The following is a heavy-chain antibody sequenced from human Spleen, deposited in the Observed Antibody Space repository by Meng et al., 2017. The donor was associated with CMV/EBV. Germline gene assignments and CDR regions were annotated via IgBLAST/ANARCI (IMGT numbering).Heavy chain of an antibody. D-gene: IGHD5-12*01. CDR1: GDSITSTNYY. J-gene: IGHJ3*02. V-gene: IGHV4-39*07. Sequence: SETLSLTCTVSGDSITSTNYYWGWIRQPPGKGLEWIGRIYYSGTTYYNPSLKSRVTISVDTSKNQFSLKLSSVTAADTAVYYCARGPQVSWLRSRLAAFDIWGRGTMVTVSS. CDR2: IYYSGTT. CDR3: ARGPQVSWLRSRLAAFDI.